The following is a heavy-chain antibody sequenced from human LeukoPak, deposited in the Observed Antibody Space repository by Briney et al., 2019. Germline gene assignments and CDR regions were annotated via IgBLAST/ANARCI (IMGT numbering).Heavy chain of an antibody. CDR3: ARFVYDSSGWSYYFDY. D-gene: IGHD6-19*01. CDR1: GGSISSSSYY. V-gene: IGHV4-39*01. CDR2: IYYSGST. Sequence: PSETLSLTCTVSGGSISSSSYYWGWLRQPPGTGLEWLGIIYYSGSTYYNLSLKSRVTISVDTSKNQFSLKLSSVTAADTAVYYCARFVYDSSGWSYYFDYWGQGTLVTVSS. J-gene: IGHJ4*02.